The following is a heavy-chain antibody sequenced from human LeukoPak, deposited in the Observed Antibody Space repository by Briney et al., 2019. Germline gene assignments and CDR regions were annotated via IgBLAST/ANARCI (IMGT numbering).Heavy chain of an antibody. J-gene: IGHJ3*02. CDR3: ARDRSGYYPLGAFDT. CDR2: IKQDGSEK. CDR1: GFTFSSYW. D-gene: IGHD3-3*01. V-gene: IGHV3-7*01. Sequence: SGGSLRLSCAASGFTFSSYWMSWVRQAPGKGLEWVANIKQDGSEKYYVDSVKGRFTISRDNAKNSLYLQMNSLRAEDTAVYYCARDRSGYYPLGAFDTWGQGTMVTVSS.